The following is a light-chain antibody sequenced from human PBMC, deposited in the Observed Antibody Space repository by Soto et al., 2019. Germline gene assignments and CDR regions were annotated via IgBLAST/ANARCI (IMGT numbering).Light chain of an antibody. CDR3: GSYTSTDTSFV. J-gene: IGLJ1*01. CDR1: STDVGGYNY. CDR2: EVN. V-gene: IGLV2-14*01. Sequence: QSVLAQPSSGSGSPGQSITISGTGTSTDVGGYNYVSWYQHHPGKGPKLIIYEVNNRPSGVSDRFSGSKSGNKASLTISNLEAEDESEYYFGSYTSTDTSFVFATGTKAIV.